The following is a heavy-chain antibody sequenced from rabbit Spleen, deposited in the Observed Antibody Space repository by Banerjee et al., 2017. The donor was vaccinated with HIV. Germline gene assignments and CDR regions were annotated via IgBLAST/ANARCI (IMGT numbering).Heavy chain of an antibody. Sequence: QEQLEESGGDLVKPGASLTLTCKASGLDFSSFYWICWVRQAPGKGLEWIACIDVTKYGTSYYASWAKGQFTISKTSSTTVTLQMTSLTAADTATYFCARDAAGREDFNLWGPGTLVTVS. J-gene: IGHJ4*01. CDR1: GLDFSSFYW. CDR2: IDVTKYGTS. V-gene: IGHV1S45*01. D-gene: IGHD4-2*01. CDR3: ARDAAGREDFNL.